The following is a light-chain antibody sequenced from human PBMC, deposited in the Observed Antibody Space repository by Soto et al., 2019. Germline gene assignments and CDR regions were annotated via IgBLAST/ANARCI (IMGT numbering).Light chain of an antibody. J-gene: IGKJ1*01. Sequence: DIQMTQSPSSLSASVGDTVTITCRASETISNFLSWFQQRSGEAPRLLIYGASTLHSGVSSRFSGSGSGTDFTLTITGLQREDFATYYCHQGYKTHKPFGQGTRVEI. V-gene: IGKV1-39*01. CDR2: GAS. CDR3: HQGYKTHKP. CDR1: ETISNF.